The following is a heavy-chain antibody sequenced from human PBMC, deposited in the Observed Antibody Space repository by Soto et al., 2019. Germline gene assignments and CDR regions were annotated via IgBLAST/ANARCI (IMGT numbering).Heavy chain of an antibody. CDR2: ISWNSGNL. CDR1: GFTFDDYA. J-gene: IGHJ4*02. Sequence: GGSLRLSCAASGFTFDDYAMHWVRQPPGKGLEWVSSISWNSGNLGYADSVKGRFTISRDNAKNPLYLQMNSLRGEDTALYYWAKGASTTVFAFNDYWGQGTLVTVSS. V-gene: IGHV3-9*01. D-gene: IGHD4-17*01. CDR3: AKGASTTVFAFNDY.